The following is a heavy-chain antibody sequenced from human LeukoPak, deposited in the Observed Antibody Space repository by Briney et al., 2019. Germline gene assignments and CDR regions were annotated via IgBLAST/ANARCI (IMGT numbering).Heavy chain of an antibody. Sequence: PGGSLRLSCAASGFTFSSYWMHWVRQAPGKGLVWVSRINSDGSSTSYADSVKGRFTISRDNAKNTLYLQMNSLRAEDTAVYYCASVRYSSGWPRFDYWGQGTLVTVSS. CDR1: GFTFSSYW. D-gene: IGHD6-19*01. CDR3: ASVRYSSGWPRFDY. J-gene: IGHJ4*02. V-gene: IGHV3-74*01. CDR2: INSDGSST.